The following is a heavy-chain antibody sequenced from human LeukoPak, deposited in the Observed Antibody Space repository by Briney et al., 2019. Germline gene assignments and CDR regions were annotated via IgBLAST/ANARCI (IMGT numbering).Heavy chain of an antibody. CDR2: IYYSGST. CDR1: GGSISSYY. D-gene: IGHD6-19*01. Sequence: SETLSLTRTVSGGSISSYYWSWIRQPPGKGLEWIGYIYYSGSTNYNPSLKSRVTISVDTSKNQFSLKLSSVTAADTAVYYCAREGQWLGDPFDYWGQGTLVTVSS. J-gene: IGHJ4*02. CDR3: AREGQWLGDPFDY. V-gene: IGHV4-59*01.